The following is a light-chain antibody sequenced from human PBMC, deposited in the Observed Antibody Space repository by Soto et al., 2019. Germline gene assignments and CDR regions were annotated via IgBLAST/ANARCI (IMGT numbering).Light chain of an antibody. J-gene: IGKJ5*01. V-gene: IGKV3-20*01. CDR2: GAS. Sequence: IVLTQSPGTLSLSPGERVTLSCRASQSVTTRLAWYQHKPGQAPTLLMSGASNRASGVPVRFSGSESWTDFTLTITRLEPEDFALYYCQQYGGSPITFGLGTRLEIK. CDR1: QSVTTR. CDR3: QQYGGSPIT.